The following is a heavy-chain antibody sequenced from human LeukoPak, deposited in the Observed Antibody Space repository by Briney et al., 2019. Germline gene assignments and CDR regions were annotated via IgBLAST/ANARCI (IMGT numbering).Heavy chain of an antibody. CDR3: AKLLGDATTYDY. D-gene: IGHD1-1*01. Sequence: GGSLRPSCAASGFTFSSYAMHWVRQAPGKGLEWVSSISRSGSTKYYADSVKGRFTISRDNARNLLFLQMNTLRAEDTAVYYCAKLLGDATTYDYWGQGTLVTVSS. CDR1: GFTFSSYA. J-gene: IGHJ4*02. V-gene: IGHV3-48*03. CDR2: ISRSGSTK.